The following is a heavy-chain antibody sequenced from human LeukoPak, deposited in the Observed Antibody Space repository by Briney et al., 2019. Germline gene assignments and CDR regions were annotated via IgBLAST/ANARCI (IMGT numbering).Heavy chain of an antibody. CDR2: IKQDGSEK. CDR3: ASAGNTHFDY. V-gene: IGHV3-7*01. J-gene: IGHJ4*02. Sequence: GGSLRLSCAASGFTFSTYWVSWVRQAPGKGLEWVATIKQDGSEKYYVDSLKGRFTISRDNAKNSLYLKMRSLRAEDTAVYYCASAGNTHFDYWGQGTLVTVSS. CDR1: GFTFSTYW. D-gene: IGHD4-23*01.